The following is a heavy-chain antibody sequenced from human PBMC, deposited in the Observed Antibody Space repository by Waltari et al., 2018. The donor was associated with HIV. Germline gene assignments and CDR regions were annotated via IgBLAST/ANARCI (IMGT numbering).Heavy chain of an antibody. D-gene: IGHD2-21*02. V-gene: IGHV3-53*01. J-gene: IGHJ4*02. Sequence: EVQLVESGGGLIQPGGSLRLSCAASGFSVSSNYMSWVRQAPGKGLEWVLVIYSGGSTYYADSVKGRFTIARDNSKNTLYLQMNSLRAEDTAVYYCARGFGCGGDCYYFDYWGQGTLVTVSS. CDR2: IYSGGST. CDR3: ARGFGCGGDCYYFDY. CDR1: GFSVSSNY.